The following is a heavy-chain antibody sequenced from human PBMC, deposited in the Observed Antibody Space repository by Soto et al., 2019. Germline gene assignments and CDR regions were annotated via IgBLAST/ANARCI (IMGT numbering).Heavy chain of an antibody. CDR2: IYYSGST. CDR1: GGSISSYY. J-gene: IGHJ3*02. Sequence: SETLSLTCTVSGGSISSYYWSWIRQPPGKGLEWIGYIYYSGSTNRGSTNYNPSLKSRVTISEDTSKNQFSLRMTSVTAADTTVYYCARRYTGYDYDAFDIWGQGTMVTVS. D-gene: IGHD5-12*01. V-gene: IGHV4-59*01. CDR3: ARRYTGYDYDAFDI.